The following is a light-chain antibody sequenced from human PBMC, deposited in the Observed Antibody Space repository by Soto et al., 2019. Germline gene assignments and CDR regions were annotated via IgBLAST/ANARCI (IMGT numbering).Light chain of an antibody. Sequence: IQMTQSPSTLSASLGDRVTITCRASQTVNAWLAWYQHKPGKAPKLLIYKASSLESGVPSRFSGSGSGTEFTLTISSLQPDDFATYYCQQYNSYSRTFGQGTKVDIK. CDR1: QTVNAW. V-gene: IGKV1-5*03. CDR3: QQYNSYSRT. CDR2: KAS. J-gene: IGKJ1*01.